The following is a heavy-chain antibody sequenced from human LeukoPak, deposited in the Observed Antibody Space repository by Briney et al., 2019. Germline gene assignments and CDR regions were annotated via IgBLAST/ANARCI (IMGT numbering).Heavy chain of an antibody. V-gene: IGHV1-18*01. J-gene: IGHJ4*02. CDR3: ARDAKYYYGSGSYYTPPSPSFDY. Sequence: GASVKVSCKASGYTFTSYGISWVRQAPGQGLEWMGWISAYNGNTNYAQKLQGRVTMITDTSTSTAYMELRSLRSDDTAVYYCARDAKYYYGSGSYYTPPSPSFDYWGQGTLVTVSS. CDR1: GYTFTSYG. CDR2: ISAYNGNT. D-gene: IGHD3-10*01.